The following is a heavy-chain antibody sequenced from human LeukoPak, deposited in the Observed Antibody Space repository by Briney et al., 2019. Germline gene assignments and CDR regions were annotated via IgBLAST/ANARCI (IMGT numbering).Heavy chain of an antibody. CDR2: ISSSSSYI. Sequence: GALLLSCAASGFTFISYSMNWVRQAPGKGLEGVSSISSSSSYIYYADSVKGRFTISRDNAKNTLYLQMNSLRAEDTAVYYCARDLHAPRRAPKGTDAFDIWGQGTMVTVSS. J-gene: IGHJ3*02. CDR3: ARDLHAPRRAPKGTDAFDI. V-gene: IGHV3-21*01. CDR1: GFTFISYS.